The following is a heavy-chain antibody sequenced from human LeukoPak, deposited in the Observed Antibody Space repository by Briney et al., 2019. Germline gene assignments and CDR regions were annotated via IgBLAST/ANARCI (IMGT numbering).Heavy chain of an antibody. V-gene: IGHV3-7*01. CDR2: INQDASET. Sequence: GGSLRLSCAASGITFSSYWMSWVRQAPGKGLEWVANINQDASETQYADSVQGRFTISRDNAKNSLYLQMNSLRAEDTAVYYCARDRRYCSGGSCYSDRFDYWGQGTLVTVSS. J-gene: IGHJ4*02. D-gene: IGHD2-15*01. CDR3: ARDRRYCSGGSCYSDRFDY. CDR1: GITFSSYW.